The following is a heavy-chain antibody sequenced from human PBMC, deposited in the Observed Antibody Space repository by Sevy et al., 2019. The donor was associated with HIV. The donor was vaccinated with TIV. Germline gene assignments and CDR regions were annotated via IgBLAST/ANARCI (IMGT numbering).Heavy chain of an antibody. CDR2: IKSKTDGGTT. Sequence: GGSLRLSCAASGFTFSNAWMSWVRQAPGKGLEWVGRIKSKTDGGTTDYAAPVKGRFTISRDDSKNTLYLQMNSLKTEDTAVYHCTTSPITMIGVVPLEYYFDYWGQGTLVTVSS. CDR1: GFTFSNAW. V-gene: IGHV3-15*01. D-gene: IGHD3-22*01. J-gene: IGHJ4*02. CDR3: TTSPITMIGVVPLEYYFDY.